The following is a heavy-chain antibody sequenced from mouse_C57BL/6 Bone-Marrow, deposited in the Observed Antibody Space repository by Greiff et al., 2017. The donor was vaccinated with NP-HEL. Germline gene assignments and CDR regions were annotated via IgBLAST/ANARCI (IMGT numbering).Heavy chain of an antibody. Sequence: VHLVESGAELARPGASVKLSCKASGYTFTSYGISWVKQRTGQGLEWIGEIYPRSGNTYYNEKFKGKATLTADKSSSTAYMELRSLTSEDSAVYFCARPGGRYYYGSSSPFAYWGQGTLVTVSA. J-gene: IGHJ3*01. V-gene: IGHV1-81*01. CDR3: ARPGGRYYYGSSSPFAY. D-gene: IGHD1-1*01. CDR2: IYPRSGNT. CDR1: GYTFTSYG.